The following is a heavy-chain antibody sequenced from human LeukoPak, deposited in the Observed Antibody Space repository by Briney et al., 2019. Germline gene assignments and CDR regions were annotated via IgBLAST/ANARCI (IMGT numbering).Heavy chain of an antibody. CDR2: IYPGDSDT. Sequence: GESLKISCKGSGYRFTSYWIGWVRQMPGKGLEWMGIIYPGDSDTRYSPSFQGQVTISADKSISTAYLQWSSLKASDTAMYYCARRLPMTTDAFDIWGQGTMVTVSS. D-gene: IGHD1-14*01. J-gene: IGHJ3*02. V-gene: IGHV5-51*01. CDR1: GYRFTSYW. CDR3: ARRLPMTTDAFDI.